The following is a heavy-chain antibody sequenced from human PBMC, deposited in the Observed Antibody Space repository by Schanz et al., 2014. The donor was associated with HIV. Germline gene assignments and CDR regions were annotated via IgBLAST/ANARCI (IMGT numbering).Heavy chain of an antibody. V-gene: IGHV3-11*01. CDR1: GFSFSDYH. D-gene: IGHD3-10*01. Sequence: VQLVESGGDLVKPGGSLRLSCTASGFSFSDYHMSWIRQAPGKGLEWVSSLSGRGSNIYYADPVKGRFTISRDNGKNSLFLQMNSLRAEDTAVYYCARLRGFLWFGDHPYSFDYWGQGTLVTVSS. CDR3: ARLRGFLWFGDHPYSFDY. J-gene: IGHJ4*02. CDR2: LSGRGSNI.